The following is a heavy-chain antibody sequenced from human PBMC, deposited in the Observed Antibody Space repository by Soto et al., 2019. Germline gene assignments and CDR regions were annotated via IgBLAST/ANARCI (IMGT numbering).Heavy chain of an antibody. J-gene: IGHJ4*02. CDR3: ARRPYGDYGDYFDY. D-gene: IGHD4-17*01. Sequence: TSETLSLTCAVSGVSSSSSNWLIWVRQPPGKGLEWIGEIYHSGSTNYNPSLKSRFTISRDNAKSSLYLQMNSLRAEDTAVYYCARRPYGDYGDYFDYWGQGTLVTVSS. V-gene: IGHV4-4*02. CDR1: GVSSSSSNW. CDR2: IYHSGST.